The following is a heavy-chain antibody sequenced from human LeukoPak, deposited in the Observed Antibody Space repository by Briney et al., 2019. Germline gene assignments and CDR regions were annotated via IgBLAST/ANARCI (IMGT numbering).Heavy chain of an antibody. J-gene: IGHJ4*02. CDR1: GFTFSSYW. CDR2: IKQDGSEK. D-gene: IGHD2-2*01. V-gene: IGHV3-7*04. Sequence: GGSLRLSCAASGFTFSSYWMSWVRQAPGKGLEWVANIKQDGSEKYYVDSVKGRFTTSRDNAKNSLYLQMNSLRAEDTAVYYCARDEGGRGAVVGFDYWGQGTLVTVSS. CDR3: ARDEGGRGAVVGFDY.